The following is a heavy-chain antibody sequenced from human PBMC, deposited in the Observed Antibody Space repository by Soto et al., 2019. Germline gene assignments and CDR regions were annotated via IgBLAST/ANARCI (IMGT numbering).Heavy chain of an antibody. D-gene: IGHD1-26*01. CDR3: ARGLFSENYYSGGWYYFDY. V-gene: IGHV4-34*01. J-gene: IGHJ4*02. Sequence: QVQLQQWGAGLLKPSETLSLTCAVYGGSFSGYSWTWIRQSPGKGLEWIGQINHSGSTTYNPSLKSQVTISLATSKHQFSLELSSVTAADTAVYYCARGLFSENYYSGGWYYFDYWGQGTLVTVSS. CDR2: INHSGST. CDR1: GGSFSGYS.